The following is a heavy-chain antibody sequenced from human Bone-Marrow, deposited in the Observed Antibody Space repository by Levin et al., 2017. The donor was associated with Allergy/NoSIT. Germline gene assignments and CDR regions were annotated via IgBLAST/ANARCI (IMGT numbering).Heavy chain of an antibody. V-gene: IGHV3-7*01. CDR3: ARESRHDEYARGQPDWFDP. CDR2: INQDGSET. J-gene: IGHJ5*02. Sequence: PGGSLRLSCAASGFSFSTYWMSWVRQAPGKGLEWVANINQDGSETHYVDSMKGRFTISRDNAKNSLYLQMNSLRAEDTAVDYCARESRHDEYARGQPDWFDPWGQGTLVTVSS. D-gene: IGHD2-2*01. CDR1: GFSFSTYW.